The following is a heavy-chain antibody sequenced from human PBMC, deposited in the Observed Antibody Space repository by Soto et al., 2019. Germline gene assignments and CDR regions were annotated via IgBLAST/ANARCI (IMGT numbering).Heavy chain of an antibody. CDR1: GFTFDDYA. J-gene: IGHJ4*02. CDR2: IDWNGVST. D-gene: IGHD3-22*01. CDR3: ASGDYFDSSDNYYHFDY. V-gene: IGHV3-20*04. Sequence: GSLRLSCAASGFTFDDYAMRWVRQAPGKGLEWVSGIDWNGVSTNYADSVKGRFTISRDNAKNSLYLQMNSLRAEDTALYYCASGDYFDSSDNYYHFDYWGQGTLVTVAS.